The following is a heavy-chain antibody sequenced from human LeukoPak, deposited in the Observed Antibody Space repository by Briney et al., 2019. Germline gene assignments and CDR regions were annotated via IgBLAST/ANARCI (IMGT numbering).Heavy chain of an antibody. V-gene: IGHV3-21*01. CDR2: ISSSSYI. J-gene: IGHJ6*02. CDR1: GFTFSSYS. Sequence: RTGGSLRLSCAASGFTFSSYSMNWVRQAPGKGLEWVSSISSSSYIYYADSVKGRFTISRDNAKNSLYLQMNSLRDEDTAVYYCARSSIAARFGMDVWGQGTTVTVSS. CDR3: ARSSIAARFGMDV. D-gene: IGHD6-6*01.